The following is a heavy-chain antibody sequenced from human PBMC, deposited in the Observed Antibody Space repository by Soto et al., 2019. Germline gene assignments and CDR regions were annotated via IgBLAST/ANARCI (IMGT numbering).Heavy chain of an antibody. CDR1: GGSISSGDYY. J-gene: IGHJ6*02. CDR3: ARAGAYYDILTGADYYCGMDV. D-gene: IGHD3-9*01. Sequence: SETLSLTCTVSGGSISSGDYYWSWIRQPPGKGLEWIGYIYYSGSTYYNPSLKSRVTISVDTSKNQFSLKLSSVTAADTAVYYCARAGAYYDILTGADYYCGMDVWGQGTTVTVSS. V-gene: IGHV4-30-4*01. CDR2: IYYSGST.